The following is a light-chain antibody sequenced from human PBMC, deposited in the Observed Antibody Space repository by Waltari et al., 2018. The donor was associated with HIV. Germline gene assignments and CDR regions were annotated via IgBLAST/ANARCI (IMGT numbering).Light chain of an antibody. Sequence: QSVLTQPPSVSGAPGPRVTISCTGSSSNIGAGYDVPSYQQVPGTAPKLLIYGNNNRPSGVPDRFSASKSGASPSLAITGLQAEDEADYYCQSYDSSLTGSVFGGGTKLTVL. J-gene: IGLJ2*01. CDR3: QSYDSSLTGSV. V-gene: IGLV1-40*01. CDR2: GNN. CDR1: SSNIGAGYD.